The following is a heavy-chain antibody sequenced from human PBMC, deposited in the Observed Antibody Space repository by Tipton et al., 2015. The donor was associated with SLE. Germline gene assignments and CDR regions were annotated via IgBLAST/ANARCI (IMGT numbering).Heavy chain of an antibody. CDR2: IRYDGSNK. CDR1: GGTFSSYA. Sequence: QLVQSGAEVKKPGSSVKVSCKASGGTFSSYAISWVRQAPGRGLEWVAFIRYDGSNKYYADSVKGRFTISRDNSKNTLYLQMNSLRAEGTAVYYCAKDRGLSAIWGQGTMVTVSS. CDR3: AKDRGLSAI. V-gene: IGHV3-30*02. J-gene: IGHJ3*02. D-gene: IGHD3-16*02.